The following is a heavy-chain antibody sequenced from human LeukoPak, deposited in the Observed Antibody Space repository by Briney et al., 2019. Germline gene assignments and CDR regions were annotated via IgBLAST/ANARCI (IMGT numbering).Heavy chain of an antibody. J-gene: IGHJ4*02. CDR1: RFTFSSYW. Sequence: GGSLRLSCAASRFTFSSYWMSWVRQAPGKGLEWVANIKQDGSEKYYVDSVKGRFTISRDNAKNSLYLQMNSLRAEDTAVYYCARDVSDWGQGTLVTVSS. CDR2: IKQDGSEK. D-gene: IGHD5/OR15-5a*01. CDR3: ARDVSD. V-gene: IGHV3-7*01.